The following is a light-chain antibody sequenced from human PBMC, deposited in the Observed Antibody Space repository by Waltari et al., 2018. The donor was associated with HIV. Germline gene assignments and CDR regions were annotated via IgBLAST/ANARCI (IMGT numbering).Light chain of an antibody. CDR3: QSYDSSLSGWVV. CDR2: GTI. J-gene: IGLJ2*01. Sequence: QSVLTQPPSVSGAPGQRVTISCTGSSSNIGAGYDVHWYQQLPGTAPTLLILGTINRPSGVPDRFSGSKSGTSASLAITGLQAEDEAEYYCQSYDSSLSGWVVFGGGTKVTVL. CDR1: SSNIGAGYD. V-gene: IGLV1-40*01.